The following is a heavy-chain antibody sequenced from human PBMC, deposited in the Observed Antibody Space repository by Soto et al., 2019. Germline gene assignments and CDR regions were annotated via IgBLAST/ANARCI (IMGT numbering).Heavy chain of an antibody. CDR3: ARSITIFGATNWFDP. D-gene: IGHD3-3*01. CDR1: GYTFTSYD. Sequence: ASVKVSCKASGYTFTSYDINWVRQATGQGLEWMGWMNPNSGNTGYAQKFQGRVTMTRNTSISTAYMELSSLRSEDTAVYYCARSITIFGATNWFDPWGQGTLVTVSS. CDR2: MNPNSGNT. J-gene: IGHJ5*02. V-gene: IGHV1-8*01.